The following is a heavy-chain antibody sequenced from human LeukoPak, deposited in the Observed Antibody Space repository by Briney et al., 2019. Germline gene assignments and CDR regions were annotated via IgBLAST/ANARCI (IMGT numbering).Heavy chain of an antibody. D-gene: IGHD3-22*01. V-gene: IGHV3-30*02. J-gene: IGHJ2*01. Sequence: GGSLRLSCAASGFTFSGSAMHWVRQASGKGLEWVAFIRYDGSNKYYVDSVKGRFTISRDNSKNTLYLQMNSLRAEDTAVYYCAKPSLYYYDTSGYYRYWYFDLWGRGTLVTVSS. CDR1: GFTFSGSA. CDR3: AKPSLYYYDTSGYYRYWYFDL. CDR2: IRYDGSNK.